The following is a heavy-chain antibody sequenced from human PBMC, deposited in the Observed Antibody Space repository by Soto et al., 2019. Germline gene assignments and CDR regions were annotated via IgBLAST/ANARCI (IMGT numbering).Heavy chain of an antibody. CDR2: IYRGGIT. V-gene: IGHV4-38-2*01. Sequence: SETLSLTCAVSGYSISSGLYWGWIRQPPGKGLEWIGTIYRGGITYYNPSLKSRVTISIDTSKNHFSLRLSSVTATDTAVYFCAIGNPDWFDPWGQGTLATVSS. J-gene: IGHJ5*02. CDR3: AIGNPDWFDP. D-gene: IGHD1-1*01. CDR1: GYSISSGLY.